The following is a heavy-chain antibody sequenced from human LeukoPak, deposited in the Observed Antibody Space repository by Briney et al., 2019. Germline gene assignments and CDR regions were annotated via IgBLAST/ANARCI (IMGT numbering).Heavy chain of an antibody. CDR2: INEDGSEK. V-gene: IGHV3-7*01. Sequence: GGSLRLSCAASGFTFSRYWMSWLRQAPGKGLEWVANINEDGSEKYYVDSVKGRFSISRDNAKNSLYLQMNSLRAEDTAVYYCARVPRGSGSYYNNDYWGQGTLVTVSS. J-gene: IGHJ4*02. D-gene: IGHD3-10*01. CDR3: ARVPRGSGSYYNNDY. CDR1: GFTFSRYW.